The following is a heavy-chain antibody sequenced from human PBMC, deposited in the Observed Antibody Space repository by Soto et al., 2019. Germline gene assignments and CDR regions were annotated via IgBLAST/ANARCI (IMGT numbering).Heavy chain of an antibody. J-gene: IGHJ4*02. V-gene: IGHV3-23*04. CDR2: VSETARFT. CDR1: GFAFFSYS. CDR3: ARVGQLSVSLYYFDF. D-gene: IGHD1-1*01. Sequence: DVQLVESGGGVVQPGGSLRLSCAASGFAFFSYSMSWVRQAPGKGPEWVSFVSETARFTYSADSVKGRFTISRDNSKDTVYLEMNSLRAEDTGVYFCARVGQLSVSLYYFDFWGQGTLVTVSS.